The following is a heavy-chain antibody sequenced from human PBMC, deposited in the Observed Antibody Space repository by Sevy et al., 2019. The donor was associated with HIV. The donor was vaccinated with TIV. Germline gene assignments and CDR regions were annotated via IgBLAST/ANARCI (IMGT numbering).Heavy chain of an antibody. J-gene: IGHJ6*02. CDR3: ARESSVGASGYYYYYYGMDV. D-gene: IGHD3-3*01. Sequence: GGSLRLSCAASGFTFSSYWMSWVRQAPGKGLEWVANIKQDGSEKYYVDSVKGRFTISRDNAKNSLYLQMNSLRAEDTAVYYCARESSVGASGYYYYYYGMDVWGQGTTVTVSS. CDR1: GFTFSSYW. CDR2: IKQDGSEK. V-gene: IGHV3-7*01.